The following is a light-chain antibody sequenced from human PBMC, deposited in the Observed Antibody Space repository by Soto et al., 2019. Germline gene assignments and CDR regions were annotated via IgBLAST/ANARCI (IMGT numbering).Light chain of an antibody. CDR2: LGS. CDR1: QSLLHSNGYNY. CDR3: MQAVHTACR. Sequence: DIVMTQSPLSLPVTPGEPASISCRSSQSLLHSNGYNYLDWYLQNPRQSPQLVIDLGSNRACGVTDRFGDSGSGTDFKLNITRVEAEDVVVYYCMQAVHTACRFGRRTNVETK. J-gene: IGKJ1*01. V-gene: IGKV2-28*01.